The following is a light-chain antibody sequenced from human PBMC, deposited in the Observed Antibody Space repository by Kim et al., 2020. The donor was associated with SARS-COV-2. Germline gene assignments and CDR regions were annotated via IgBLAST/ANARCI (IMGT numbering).Light chain of an antibody. CDR1: SLRSYD. CDR2: GKN. CDR3: NSRDSSGKHVV. J-gene: IGLJ2*01. Sequence: ALGQTVRITCQGDSLRSYDASWYQQKPGQAPVLVIYGKNNRPSGIPDRFSGSSSGNTASLTITGAQAEDEADYYCNSRDSSGKHVVFGGGTQLTVL. V-gene: IGLV3-19*01.